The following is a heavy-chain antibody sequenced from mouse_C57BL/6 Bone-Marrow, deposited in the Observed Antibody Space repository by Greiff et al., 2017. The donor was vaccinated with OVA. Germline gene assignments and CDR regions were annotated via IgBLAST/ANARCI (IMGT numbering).Heavy chain of an antibody. CDR2: IYPGSGNT. J-gene: IGHJ4*01. CDR1: GYTFTDYY. Sequence: QVQLKESGAELVRPGASVKLSCKASGYTFTDYYINWVKQRPGQGLEWIARIYPGSGNTYYNEKFKSKATLTVDTSSSTAYMQLSSLTSEDSAVYYCARGTGREAMDYWGQGTSVTVSS. V-gene: IGHV1-76*01. CDR3: ARGTGREAMDY. D-gene: IGHD4-1*01.